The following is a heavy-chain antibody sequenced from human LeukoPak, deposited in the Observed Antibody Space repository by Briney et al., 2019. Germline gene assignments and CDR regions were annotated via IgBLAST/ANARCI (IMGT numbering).Heavy chain of an antibody. D-gene: IGHD3-10*01. CDR1: GFTFSSSA. V-gene: IGHV3-23*01. CDR3: ARSMVRGEFWLNYYYYYMDV. J-gene: IGHJ6*03. Sequence: GGSLRLSCAASGFTFSSSAMSWVRQAPGKGLEWVSSITGSGRGDSTNYADSVKGRFTISRDNSKSTLYRQMNSLRAEDTAVYYCARSMVRGEFWLNYYYYYMDVWGKGTTVTVSS. CDR2: ITGSGRGDST.